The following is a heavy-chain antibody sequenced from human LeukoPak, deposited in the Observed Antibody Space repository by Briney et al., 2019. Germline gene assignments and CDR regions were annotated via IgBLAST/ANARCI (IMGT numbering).Heavy chain of an antibody. Sequence: ASVKVSCKASGYIFTSYYMHWVRQAPGQGLEWMGIINPSGGGTSYAQKFQGRVTMTRDTSTSTVYMELSSLRSEDTAVYYCARPGIAASHFDYWGQGTLVTVSS. CDR1: GYIFTSYY. D-gene: IGHD6-13*01. J-gene: IGHJ4*02. V-gene: IGHV1-46*01. CDR3: ARPGIAASHFDY. CDR2: INPSGGGT.